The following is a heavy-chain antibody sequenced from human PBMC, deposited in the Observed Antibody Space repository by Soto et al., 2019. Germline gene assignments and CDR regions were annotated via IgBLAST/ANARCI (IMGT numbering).Heavy chain of an antibody. J-gene: IGHJ6*02. D-gene: IGHD3-22*01. CDR2: INQDGSEK. CDR3: ARARGRPDLRDPPYYDSSDLDYGMDV. Sequence: EVRLVESGGGLVQPGGSLTLSCAASGFTFSSYWMTWVRQAPGKGLEWVANINQDGSEKYYMDSMKGRFTISRDNAKNTLFLPLTSLRAADTAVYYCARARGRPDLRDPPYYDSSDLDYGMDVWGQGTTVTVSS. CDR1: GFTFSSYW. V-gene: IGHV3-7*01.